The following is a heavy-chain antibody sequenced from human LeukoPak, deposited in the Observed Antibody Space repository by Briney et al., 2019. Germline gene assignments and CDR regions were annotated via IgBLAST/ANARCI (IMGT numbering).Heavy chain of an antibody. CDR1: GGSISTYY. Sequence: SETLSLTCTVYGGSISTYYWTWIRQPPGKGLEWIGYINYSGSTNYNPSLKSRVTISVDTSKNQFSLKLSSVTAADTAVYYCARGRSSDPGGQGTLVTVSS. CDR2: INYSGST. V-gene: IGHV4-59*01. J-gene: IGHJ5*02. CDR3: ARGRSSDP.